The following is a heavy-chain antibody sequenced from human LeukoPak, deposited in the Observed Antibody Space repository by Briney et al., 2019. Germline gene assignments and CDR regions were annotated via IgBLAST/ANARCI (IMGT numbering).Heavy chain of an antibody. Sequence: SETLSLTCAVYGGSFSGYYWSWIRQPPGKGLEWIGEINHSGSTNYNPSLKSRATISVDTSKNQFSLKLSSVTAADTAVYYCARGGFAYYYDSSGYYYFDYWGQGTLVTVSS. CDR2: INHSGST. J-gene: IGHJ4*02. V-gene: IGHV4-34*01. CDR1: GGSFSGYY. CDR3: ARGGFAYYYDSSGYYYFDY. D-gene: IGHD3-22*01.